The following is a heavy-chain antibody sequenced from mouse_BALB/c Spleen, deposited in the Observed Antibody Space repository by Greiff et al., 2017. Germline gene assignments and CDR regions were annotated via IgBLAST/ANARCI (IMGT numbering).Heavy chain of an antibody. D-gene: IGHD2-4*01. Sequence: EVKLMESGGGLVQPGGSLRLSCATSGFTFTDYYMSWVRQPPGKALEWLGFIRNKANGYTTEYSASVKGRFTISRDNSQSILYLQMNTLRAEDSATYYCARAMITTERLYAMDYWGQGTSVTVSS. CDR2: IRNKANGYTT. CDR1: GFTFTDYY. V-gene: IGHV7-3*02. CDR3: ARAMITTERLYAMDY. J-gene: IGHJ4*01.